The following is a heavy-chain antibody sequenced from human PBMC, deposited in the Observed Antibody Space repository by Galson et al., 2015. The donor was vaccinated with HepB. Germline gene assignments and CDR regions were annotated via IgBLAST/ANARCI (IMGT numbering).Heavy chain of an antibody. CDR3: TRLGDLSGYSSK. D-gene: IGHD6-13*01. Sequence: SLRLSCAASGFTFSGSAMHWVRQASGKGLGWVGRIGSKAHNYATAYVASVKGRFTISRDDSKSTAYLQMNSLKTEDTAVYYCTRLGDLSGYSSKWGQGTLVTVSS. J-gene: IGHJ4*02. V-gene: IGHV3-73*01. CDR1: GFTFSGSA. CDR2: IGSKAHNYAT.